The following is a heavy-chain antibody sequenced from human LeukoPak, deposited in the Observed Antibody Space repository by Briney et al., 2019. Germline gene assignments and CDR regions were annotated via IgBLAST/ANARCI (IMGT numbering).Heavy chain of an antibody. V-gene: IGHV3-23*01. CDR3: AKGDSGSYYKDPYYFDY. CDR2: ISGSGGST. D-gene: IGHD1-26*01. Sequence: GGSLRLSCAASGFTFSSYAMSWVRQAPGKGLEWDSAISGSGGSTYYADSVKGRFTISRDNSKNTLYLQMNSLRAEDTAVYYCAKGDSGSYYKDPYYFDYWGRGTLVTVSS. J-gene: IGHJ4*02. CDR1: GFTFSSYA.